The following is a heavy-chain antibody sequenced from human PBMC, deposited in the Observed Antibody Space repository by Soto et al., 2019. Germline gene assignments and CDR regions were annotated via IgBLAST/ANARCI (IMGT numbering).Heavy chain of an antibody. CDR3: VFFFFSSRRRHTSYRSGLAFLLNRSSDL. CDR2: MSGSGDSP. V-gene: IGHV3-23*01. J-gene: IGHJ2*01. D-gene: IGHD3-16*02. Sequence: EWVSAMSGSGDSPYYADSVKGRVTISRDNSKKTLYLQMNSLRDEDTAVYYCVFFFFSSRRRHTSYRSGLAFLLNRSSDL.